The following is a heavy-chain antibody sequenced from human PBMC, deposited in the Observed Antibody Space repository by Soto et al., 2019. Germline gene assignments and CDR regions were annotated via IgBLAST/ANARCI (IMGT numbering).Heavy chain of an antibody. CDR3: ARERSRYYYYYGMDV. CDR1: GFTFSSYG. V-gene: IGHV3-33*01. CDR2: IWYDGSNK. D-gene: IGHD3-10*01. Sequence: VGSLRLSCAASGFTFSSYGMHWVRQAPGNGLEWVAVIWYDGSNKYYADSVKGRFTISRDNSKNTLYLQMNSLRAEDTAVYYCARERSRYYYYYGMDVWGQGTTVTVSS. J-gene: IGHJ6*02.